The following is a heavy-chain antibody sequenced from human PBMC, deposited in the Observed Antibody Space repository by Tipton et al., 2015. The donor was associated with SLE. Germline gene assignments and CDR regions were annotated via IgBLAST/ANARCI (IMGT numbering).Heavy chain of an antibody. CDR2: IYKSGST. J-gene: IGHJ3*02. Sequence: TLSLTCTVSGGSISSHSWSWIRQPPGKGLEWIGHIYKSGSTNYRPSLKSRVTISVDTSKSQFSLKLRFLTAADTAMYYCARLNYYGSGSDAFDIWGQGTIVTVSS. CDR3: ARLNYYGSGSDAFDI. CDR1: GGSISSHS. D-gene: IGHD3-10*01. V-gene: IGHV4-4*09.